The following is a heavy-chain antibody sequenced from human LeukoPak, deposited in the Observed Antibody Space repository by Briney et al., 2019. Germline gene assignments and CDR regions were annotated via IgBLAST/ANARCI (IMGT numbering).Heavy chain of an antibody. D-gene: IGHD5-24*01. CDR3: AKTPVGMVTLDY. CDR1: GYTFTSYG. CDR2: ISAYNGHT. J-gene: IGHJ4*02. Sequence: ASVKVSCKASGYTFTSYGINWVRQAPGQGLEWMGWISAYNGHTNYAQELQGRVTVSTDTSTSTAYMELRSLRSEDTAVYYCAKTPVGMVTLDYWGQGTLVTISS. V-gene: IGHV1-18*01.